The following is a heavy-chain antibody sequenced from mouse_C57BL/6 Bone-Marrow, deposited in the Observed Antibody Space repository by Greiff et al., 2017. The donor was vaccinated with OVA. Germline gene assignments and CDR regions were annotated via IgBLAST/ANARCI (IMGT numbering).Heavy chain of an antibody. J-gene: IGHJ3*01. CDR2: ISSGGSYT. CDR3: ARLGKGEAY. V-gene: IGHV5-6*02. CDR1: GFTISSYG. Sequence: DVKLVESGGDLVKPGGSLKLSCAASGFTISSYGMSWVRQTPDKRLEWVATISSGGSYTYYPDSVKGRFTISRDNAKNTLYLQMSSLKSEDTAMYYCARLGKGEAYWGQGTLVTVSA.